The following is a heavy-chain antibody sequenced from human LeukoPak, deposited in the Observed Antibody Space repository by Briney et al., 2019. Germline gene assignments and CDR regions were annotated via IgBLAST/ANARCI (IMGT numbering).Heavy chain of an antibody. J-gene: IGHJ2*01. V-gene: IGHV4-30-2*01. CDR1: GGSISSGGYY. Sequence: PSQTLSLTCTVSGGSISSGGYYWSWIRQPPGKGLEWIGYIYHSGSTYYNPSLKSRVTISVDRSKNQFSLKLSSVTAADTAVYYCARGDYGDPHFDLWGRGTLVTVSS. CDR2: IYHSGST. CDR3: ARGDYGDPHFDL. D-gene: IGHD4-17*01.